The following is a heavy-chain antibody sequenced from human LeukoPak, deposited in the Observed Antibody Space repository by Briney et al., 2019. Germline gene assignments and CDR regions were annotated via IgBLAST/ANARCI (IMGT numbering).Heavy chain of an antibody. CDR1: GYTFTGYY. CDR2: INPNSGGT. D-gene: IGHD3-10*01. J-gene: IGHJ4*02. CDR3: ARDHYGSGSYYKDKGRFDY. Sequence: ASVKVSCKASGYTFTGYYMHWVRQVPGQGLEWMGWINPNSGGTNYAQKFQGRVTMTRDTSISTAYMELSRLRSDDTAVYYCARDHYGSGSYYKDKGRFDYWGQGTLVTVSS. V-gene: IGHV1-2*02.